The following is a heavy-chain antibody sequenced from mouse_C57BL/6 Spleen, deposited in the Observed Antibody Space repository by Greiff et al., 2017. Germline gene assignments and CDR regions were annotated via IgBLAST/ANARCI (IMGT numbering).Heavy chain of an antibody. CDR2: IRNKANGYTT. CDR3: ARPNLHICYGFAY. J-gene: IGHJ3*01. Sequence: DVMLVESGGGLVQPGGSLSLSCAASGFTFTDYYMSWVRQPPGKALEWLGFIRNKANGYTTEYSASVKGRFTISRDNSQSILYLQMNALRAEDSATYYCARPNLHICYGFAYWGQGTLVTVSA. CDR1: GFTFTDYY. D-gene: IGHD2-1*01. V-gene: IGHV7-3*01.